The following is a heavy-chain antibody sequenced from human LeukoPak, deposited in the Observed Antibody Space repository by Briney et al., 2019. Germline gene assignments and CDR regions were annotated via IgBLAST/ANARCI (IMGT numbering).Heavy chain of an antibody. V-gene: IGHV1-18*01. CDR3: ARDVFSTYYYDSSGLGNAFEI. CDR1: GYTFTSYG. Sequence: ASVKVSCKASGYTFTSYGISWVRQAPGQGLEWMGWISGNNGNTNYAQHLQGRVTMTTDTSTSTAYMELRSLRSDDTAVYYCARDVFSTYYYDSSGLGNAFEIWGRGTMDTVSS. D-gene: IGHD3-22*01. CDR2: ISGNNGNT. J-gene: IGHJ3*02.